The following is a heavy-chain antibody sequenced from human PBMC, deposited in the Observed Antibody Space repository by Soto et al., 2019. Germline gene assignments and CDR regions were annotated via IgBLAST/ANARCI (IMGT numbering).Heavy chain of an antibody. J-gene: IGHJ4*02. CDR2: INQDGSKK. CDR1: GFTFSTYW. V-gene: IGHV3-7*01. CDR3: SRSLDY. Sequence: XGSLRLSCAAAGFTFSTYWMDWVRQTPGKGLEWVANINQDGSKKNYVDSVEGRFTISRDNAKNSLYLQMSSLTAEDSALYYCSRSLDYWGQGTLVTVSS.